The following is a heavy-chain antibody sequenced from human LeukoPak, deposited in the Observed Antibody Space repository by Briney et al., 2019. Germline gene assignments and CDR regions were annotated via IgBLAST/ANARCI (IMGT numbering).Heavy chain of an antibody. CDR3: ARWDEFEYSSSYFDY. D-gene: IGHD6-6*01. CDR2: ISGSGGST. CDR1: GFTFSTYA. V-gene: IGHV3-23*01. Sequence: GGSLRLSCAASGFTFSTYAMSWVRQAPGKGLEWVSIISGSGGSTYYADSVKGRFTISRDNSKNSLYLQMNSLRAEDTAVYYCARWDEFEYSSSYFDYWGQGTLVTVSS. J-gene: IGHJ4*02.